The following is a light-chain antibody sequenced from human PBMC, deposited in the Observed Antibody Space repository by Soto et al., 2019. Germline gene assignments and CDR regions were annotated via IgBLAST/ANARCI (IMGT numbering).Light chain of an antibody. CDR3: QQYGSSPPRLT. J-gene: IGKJ4*01. Sequence: EIVMTQSPATLSVSPVERATLSCRASQSIGINLAWFHQKPGQAPRLLIYGASTRATGIPARFSGSGSVTDFTLTISRLEPEDFAVYYCQQYGSSPPRLTFGGGTKVDIK. CDR1: QSIGIN. CDR2: GAS. V-gene: IGKV3-15*01.